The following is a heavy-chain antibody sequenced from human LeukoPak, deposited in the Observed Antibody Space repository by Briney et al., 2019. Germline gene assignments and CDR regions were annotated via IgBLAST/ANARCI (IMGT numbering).Heavy chain of an antibody. CDR2: IHRDGRT. V-gene: IGHV4-4*02. CDR3: GNTDLYFNPTDY. Sequence: PSETLSLTYAASGVSLSRSVSLIWVRQPPGQGQEWIGEIHRDGRTRYNPSLKSRVTMSIDYSKNQFSLKVSSVTAADTAIYYRGNTDLYFNPTDYWGPGSLVTVSS. J-gene: IGHJ4*02. D-gene: IGHD3-10*01. CDR1: GVSLSRSVS.